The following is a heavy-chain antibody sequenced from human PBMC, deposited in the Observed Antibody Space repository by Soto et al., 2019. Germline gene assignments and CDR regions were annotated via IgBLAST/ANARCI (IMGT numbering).Heavy chain of an antibody. D-gene: IGHD6-13*01. CDR2: FDPEDGET. V-gene: IGHV1-24*01. CDR1: GYTLTELS. Sequence: ASVKVSRKVSGYTLTELSMHWVRQAPGKGLEWMGGFDPEDGETIYAQKFQGRVTMTEDTSTDTAYMELSSLRSEDTAVYYCATAPGQQLVRSWFDPWGQGTLVTVSS. J-gene: IGHJ5*02. CDR3: ATAPGQQLVRSWFDP.